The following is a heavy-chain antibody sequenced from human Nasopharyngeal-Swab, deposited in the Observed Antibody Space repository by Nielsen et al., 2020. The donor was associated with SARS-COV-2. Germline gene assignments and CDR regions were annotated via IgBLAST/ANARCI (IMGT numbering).Heavy chain of an antibody. J-gene: IGHJ4*02. D-gene: IGHD1-26*01. CDR1: GYSFTSYW. Sequence: GESLKISCKGSGYSFTSYWIGWVRQMTGKGLEWMGIVYPGDTDTRYSPSFQGQVTISADKSISTAYLQWSSLKASDTAMYYCARSGLVGATFFDYWGQGTLVTVSS. V-gene: IGHV5-51*01. CDR2: VYPGDTDT. CDR3: ARSGLVGATFFDY.